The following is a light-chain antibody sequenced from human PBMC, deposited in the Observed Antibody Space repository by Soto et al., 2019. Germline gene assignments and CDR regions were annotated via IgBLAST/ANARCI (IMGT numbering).Light chain of an antibody. CDR3: QQRNTWPPIFT. Sequence: EIVLTQSPATLSLSPGERATLSCRASQSVSSYLAWYQQKPGQAPRLLIYDVSKRATGIPARFSGSGSGTVFTLTISSLEPEDFAVYYCQQRNTWPPIFTFGPGTKVDIK. CDR2: DVS. V-gene: IGKV3-11*01. CDR1: QSVSSY. J-gene: IGKJ3*01.